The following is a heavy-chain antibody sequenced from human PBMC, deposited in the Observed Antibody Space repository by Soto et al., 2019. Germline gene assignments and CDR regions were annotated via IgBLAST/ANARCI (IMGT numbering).Heavy chain of an antibody. V-gene: IGHV4-31*03. CDR2: VSHSGST. D-gene: IGHD5-18*01. Sequence: QVRLQESGPGLVKPSQTLSLTCTVSGGSISSAAYYWSWIRQHPGEGLEGIGYVSHSGSTYYNPSLKSRVIISVDTSKNQFSLSLTSVTAADTAVYYCAREYTYGSNFFDCWGQGALVTVSS. CDR1: GGSISSAAYY. CDR3: AREYTYGSNFFDC. J-gene: IGHJ4*02.